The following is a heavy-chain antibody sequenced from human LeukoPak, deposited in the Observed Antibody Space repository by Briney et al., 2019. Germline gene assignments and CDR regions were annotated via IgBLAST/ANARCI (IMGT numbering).Heavy chain of an antibody. CDR2: ISGSGGST. D-gene: IGHD3-10*01. CDR3: AKDSKITMVRGVIPYYFDY. Sequence: GGSLRLSCAASGFTFSSYGMSWVRQAPGKGLEWVSAISGSGGSTYYADSVKGRFTISRDNSKNTLYLQMNSLRAEDTAVYYCAKDSKITMVRGVIPYYFDYWGQGTLVTVSS. V-gene: IGHV3-23*01. CDR1: GFTFSSYG. J-gene: IGHJ4*02.